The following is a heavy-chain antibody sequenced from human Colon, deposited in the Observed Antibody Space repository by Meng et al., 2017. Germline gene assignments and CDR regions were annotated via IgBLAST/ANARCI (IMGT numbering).Heavy chain of an antibody. Sequence: VELRERGQGRVKPSGTLSLTCLVSGGSLISRNGWTWVRQSPGKGLEWIGEIYRSGSTNYNPSLKSRGTISIDTSKNEFSLKLTSVTAADTALYYCARRVQCSSGYYYFDFWGQGTLVTVSS. CDR3: ARRVQCSSGYYYFDF. CDR2: IYRSGST. J-gene: IGHJ4*02. D-gene: IGHD3-22*01. CDR1: GGSLISRNG. V-gene: IGHV4-4*02.